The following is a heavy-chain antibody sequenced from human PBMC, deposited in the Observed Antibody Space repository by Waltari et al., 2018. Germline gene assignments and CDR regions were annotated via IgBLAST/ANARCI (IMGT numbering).Heavy chain of an antibody. CDR2: PSSDGKDS. CDR3: AKRKSAFSYPLGLAFDV. CDR1: GFAFSHFP. J-gene: IGHJ3*01. V-gene: IGHV3-30*04. D-gene: IGHD3-16*02. Sequence: QVQLVESGGGVVQPGGSLRLSCEASGFAFSHFPMHWVRQAPGKGLEWLTFPSSDGKDSDAAESVKGRFTISRDDSKNMLYLQMNSLRPDDTAIYYCAKRKSAFSYPLGLAFDVWGQGTVVSVSS.